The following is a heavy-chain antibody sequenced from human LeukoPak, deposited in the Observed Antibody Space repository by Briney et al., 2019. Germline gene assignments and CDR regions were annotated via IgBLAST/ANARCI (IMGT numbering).Heavy chain of an antibody. V-gene: IGHV3-23*01. J-gene: IGHJ4*01. D-gene: IGHD2-21*02. CDR1: GFTFSSYA. CDR2: ITSNAGTT. Sequence: GGSLRLSCAATGFTFSSYAMSWVRQAPGKGLQWVSTITSNAGTTYYADSVRGRFTISRDSSKKMLYLQMNSLRAEDTAVYYCANPKFTVPASNFFDYWGHGTLLTVSS. CDR3: ANPKFTVPASNFFDY.